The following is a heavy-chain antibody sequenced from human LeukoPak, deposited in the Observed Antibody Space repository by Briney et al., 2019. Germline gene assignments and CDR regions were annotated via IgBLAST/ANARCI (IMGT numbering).Heavy chain of an antibody. CDR1: GFTFSSYS. CDR2: ISSSSSTI. V-gene: IGHV3-48*04. J-gene: IGHJ6*03. Sequence: GGSLRLSCAASGFTFSSYSMNWVRQAPGKGLEWVSYISSSSSTIYYADSVKGRFTISRDNAKSTLYLQMNSLRAEDTAVYYCVRDRAPYYYYHMDVWGKGTTVTVSS. CDR3: VRDRAPYYYYHMDV.